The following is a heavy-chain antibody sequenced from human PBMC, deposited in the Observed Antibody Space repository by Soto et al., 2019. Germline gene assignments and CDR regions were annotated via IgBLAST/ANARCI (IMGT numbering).Heavy chain of an antibody. J-gene: IGHJ3*02. D-gene: IGHD5-12*01. CDR1: GFTFDDYA. V-gene: IGHV3-9*01. CDR2: ISWNSGSI. CDR3: AKAEYSGYDRVAFDI. Sequence: PGGSLRLSCAASGFTFDDYAMHWVRQAPGKGLEWVSGISWNSGSIGYADSVKGRFTISRDDAKNSLYLQMNSLRAEDTALYYCAKAEYSGYDRVAFDIWGQGTMVT.